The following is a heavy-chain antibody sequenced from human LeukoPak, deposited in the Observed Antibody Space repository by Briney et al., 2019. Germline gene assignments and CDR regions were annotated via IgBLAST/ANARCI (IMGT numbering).Heavy chain of an antibody. J-gene: IGHJ5*02. CDR3: ARVRGSCSGGSCYGNWFDP. CDR1: GYSISSGYY. CDR2: IYHSGST. Sequence: PSETLSLTCTVSGYSISSGYYWGWIRQPPGKGLEWIGSIYHSGSTYYNPSLKSRVTISVDTSKNQFSLKLSSVTAPDTAVYYCARVRGSCSGGSCYGNWFDPWGQGTLVTVSS. V-gene: IGHV4-38-2*02. D-gene: IGHD2-15*01.